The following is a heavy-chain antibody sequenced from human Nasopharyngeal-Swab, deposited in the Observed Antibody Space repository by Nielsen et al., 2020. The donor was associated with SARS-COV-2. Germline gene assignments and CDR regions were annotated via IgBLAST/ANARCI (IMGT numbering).Heavy chain of an antibody. D-gene: IGHD4/OR15-4a*01. CDR3: TTDYYFDY. V-gene: IGHV3-73*01. CDR2: IGDKAHNYAT. Sequence: GVSLTISCAASLFVFSGSAIHLVRQASGKGLEWVGRIGDKAHNYATTYAASVKGRFTISRDDSKNTAFLQMDSLNTEDTALYYCTTDYYFDYWGQGTLVTVSS. CDR1: LFVFSGSA. J-gene: IGHJ4*02.